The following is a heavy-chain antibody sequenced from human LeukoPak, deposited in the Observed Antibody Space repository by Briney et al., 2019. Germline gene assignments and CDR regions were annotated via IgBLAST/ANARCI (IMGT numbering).Heavy chain of an antibody. J-gene: IGHJ6*03. D-gene: IGHD4-11*01. Sequence: GASVKVSCKASGYTFTSYGISWVRQAPGQGLEWMGWISAYNGNTNYAQKLQGRVTMTTDTSTSTAYMELRSLRSDDTAVYYCARRDYSPSRDYYYYYYMDVWGKGTTVTVSS. CDR3: ARRDYSPSRDYYYYYYMDV. CDR1: GYTFTSYG. V-gene: IGHV1-18*01. CDR2: ISAYNGNT.